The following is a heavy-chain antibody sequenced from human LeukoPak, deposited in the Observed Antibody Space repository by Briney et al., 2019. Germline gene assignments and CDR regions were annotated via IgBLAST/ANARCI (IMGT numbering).Heavy chain of an antibody. CDR1: GYTLTELS. CDR2: FDPEDGET. CDR3: AMIPYCTSVTCYYLDY. D-gene: IGHD2-8*01. J-gene: IGHJ4*02. V-gene: IGHV1-24*01. Sequence: ASVKVSCKVSGYTLTELSMHWVRQAPRKGLEWMGGFDPEDGETIYAQKFQGRVTMTEDTSTDTAYMELRSLRSDDTAVYYCAMIPYCTSVTCYYLDYWGQGTPVTVSS.